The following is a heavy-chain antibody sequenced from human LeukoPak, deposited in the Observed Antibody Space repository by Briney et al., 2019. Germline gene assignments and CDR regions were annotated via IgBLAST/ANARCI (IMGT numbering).Heavy chain of an antibody. J-gene: IGHJ4*02. Sequence: GGSLRLSRAASGFAFSNAWMSWVRQAPGKGLERVGRIKSKTNGETTDYAAPLKGRFTISRDDSKNTLFLQVNTLKTEDTAMYYCTSDDPVNRSWGQGTLVTVSS. V-gene: IGHV3-15*01. CDR2: IKSKTNGETT. CDR3: TSDDPVNRS. CDR1: GFAFSNAW.